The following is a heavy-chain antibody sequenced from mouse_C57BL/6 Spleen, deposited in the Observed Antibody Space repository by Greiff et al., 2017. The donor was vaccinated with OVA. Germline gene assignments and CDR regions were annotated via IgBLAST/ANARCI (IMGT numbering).Heavy chain of an antibody. J-gene: IGHJ1*03. CDR3: ARGLRGYFDV. Sequence: EVQLVESGGGLVKPGGSLKLSCAASGFTFSDYGMHWVRQAPEKGLEWVAYISSGSSTIYYADTVKGRFTISRDNAKNTLFLQMTSLRSEDTAMYYCARGLRGYFDVWVTGTTVTVSS. V-gene: IGHV5-17*01. CDR2: ISSGSSTI. D-gene: IGHD2-2*01. CDR1: GFTFSDYG.